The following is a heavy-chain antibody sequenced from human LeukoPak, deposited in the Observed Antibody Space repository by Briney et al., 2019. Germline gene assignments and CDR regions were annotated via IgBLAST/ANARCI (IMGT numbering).Heavy chain of an antibody. J-gene: IGHJ4*02. V-gene: IGHV4-4*07. Sequence: SETLSLTCTISGGSISSSYWSWIRQPAGKGLEWIGRIYTSGSTNYSPSLKSRLTMSVDTSKNQFSLKLSSVTAADTAVYYCARDGVGSGGYYEGGPYFFDSWGQGTLVTVSS. CDR1: GGSISSSY. CDR2: IYTSGST. CDR3: ARDGVGSGGYYEGGPYFFDS. D-gene: IGHD1-26*01.